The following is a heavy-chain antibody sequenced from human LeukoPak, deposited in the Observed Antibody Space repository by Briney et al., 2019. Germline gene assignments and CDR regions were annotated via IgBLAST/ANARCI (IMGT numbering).Heavy chain of an antibody. Sequence: SETLSLTCTVSGGSVSSDYWTWIRQPPGKGLEWIGYMSQTGSTYYNPSLKSRVTISVDTSKSQFSLKLTSVTAADTAVYYCARDWSGPYYFDHWGQGILVTVSS. D-gene: IGHD3-3*01. CDR2: MSQTGST. CDR3: ARDWSGPYYFDH. V-gene: IGHV4-59*02. J-gene: IGHJ4*01. CDR1: GGSVSSDY.